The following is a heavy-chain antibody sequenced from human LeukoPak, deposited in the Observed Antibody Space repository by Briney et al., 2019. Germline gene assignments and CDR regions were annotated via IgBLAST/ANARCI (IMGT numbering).Heavy chain of an antibody. V-gene: IGHV1-69*05. J-gene: IGHJ6*03. CDR1: GGTFSSYA. Sequence: SVKVSCKASGGTFSSYAISWVRQAPGQGLEWMGGIIPIFGTANYAQKFQGRVTITTDESTSTAYMELSSLRSEDTAVYYCARAESSSSSGNYYYYYMDVWAKGPRSPSP. CDR3: ARAESSSSSGNYYYYYMDV. D-gene: IGHD6-6*01. CDR2: IIPIFGTA.